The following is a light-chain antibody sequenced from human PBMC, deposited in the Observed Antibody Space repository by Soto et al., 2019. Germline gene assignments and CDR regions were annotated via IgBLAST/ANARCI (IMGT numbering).Light chain of an antibody. J-gene: IGKJ2*01. V-gene: IGKV3-15*01. CDR2: SAF. CDR1: QSVDTN. CDR3: QQYYNWPPYT. Sequence: EVVMTQSPATLSVSPGDRATLSCRASQSVDTNVAWYQQKPGQAPRLLVHSAFTRATGIPARFTGIGSGTDFTLTISGLQSDDFAVYYCQQYYNWPPYTFGQGTKLQIK.